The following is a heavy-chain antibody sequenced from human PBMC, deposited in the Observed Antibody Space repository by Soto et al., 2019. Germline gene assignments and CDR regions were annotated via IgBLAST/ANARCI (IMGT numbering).Heavy chain of an antibody. J-gene: IGHJ4*02. CDR2: ISSSGITI. Sequence: EVQLVESGGDLVQPGGSLRLSCAASGFTFSSHSMNWVRQAPGKGLEWVSYISSSGITIYYADSVKGRFTISRYNAENSLFLQMNSLRAEDTAIYFCARDRYGDYEHDFWGQGTLVTVSS. CDR3: ARDRYGDYEHDF. D-gene: IGHD5-12*01. V-gene: IGHV3-48*04. CDR1: GFTFSSHS.